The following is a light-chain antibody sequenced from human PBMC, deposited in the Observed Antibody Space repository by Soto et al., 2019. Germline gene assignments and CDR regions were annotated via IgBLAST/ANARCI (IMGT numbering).Light chain of an antibody. CDR2: GVT. CDR1: SSDIGAFNY. CDR3: SSYTTACVYV. V-gene: IGLV2-14*01. J-gene: IGLJ1*01. Sequence: QSALTQPASVSGSPGQSITISCTGSSSDIGAFNYVAWYQQHPGKAPKLIIHGVTNRPSGVSSRFSGSKSDYTASLTISGLQAEDEADYYCSSYTTACVYVFGTGTKLTVL.